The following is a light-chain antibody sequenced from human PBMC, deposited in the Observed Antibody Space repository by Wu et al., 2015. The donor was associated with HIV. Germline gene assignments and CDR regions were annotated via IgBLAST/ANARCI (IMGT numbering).Light chain of an antibody. CDR3: QQRGNWPLFS. Sequence: EIVLTQSPATLSLSPGRRATLSCRASQSIDSDLGWYQQRPGQAPRLLIYDASNRATGIPARFSGSGSGTEFTLTISSLEPEDFAVYYCQQRGNWPLFSFGPGTKVDIK. V-gene: IGKV3-11*01. CDR2: DAS. CDR1: QSIDSD. J-gene: IGKJ3*01.